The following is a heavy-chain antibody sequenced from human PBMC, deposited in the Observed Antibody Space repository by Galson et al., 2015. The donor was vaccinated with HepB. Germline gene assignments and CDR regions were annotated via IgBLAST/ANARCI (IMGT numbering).Heavy chain of an antibody. D-gene: IGHD1-26*01. CDR1: GFIFNNYA. CDR2: ISGGGGNT. Sequence: SLRLSCAASGFIFNNYAMTWVRQPPGKGLEWVSSISGGGGNTFYSESVKGRFTISRDNSKNTLVLQMNSLRADDTAVYSCAKSLRHYPYDMDVWGPGTTVSVSS. V-gene: IGHV3-23*01. CDR3: AKSLRHYPYDMDV. J-gene: IGHJ6*02.